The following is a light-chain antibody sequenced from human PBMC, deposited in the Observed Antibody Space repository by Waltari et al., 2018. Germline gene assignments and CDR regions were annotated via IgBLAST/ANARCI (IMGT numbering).Light chain of an antibody. Sequence: EIVLTQSPATLSLSPGERAPLSCRASQSVSSYLAWYQQKPGQAPRLLIYDASNRATGIPARFSGSGSGTDFTLTISSLEPEDFAVYYCQQRSNSYTFGQGTKLEIK. V-gene: IGKV3-11*01. CDR3: QQRSNSYT. J-gene: IGKJ2*01. CDR1: QSVSSY. CDR2: DAS.